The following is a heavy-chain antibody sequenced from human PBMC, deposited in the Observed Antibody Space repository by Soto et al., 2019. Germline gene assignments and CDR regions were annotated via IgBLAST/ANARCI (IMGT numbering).Heavy chain of an antibody. CDR2: IIPIFGTA. D-gene: IGHD6-6*01. J-gene: IGHJ6*02. CDR3: ARGSSIAAESVLPYYYYGMDV. Sequence: QVQLVQSGAEVKKPGSSVNVSCKASGGTFSSYAISWVRQAPGQGLEWMGGIIPIFGTANYAQKFQGRVTIPADESTSTAYMELSSLRSEDTAVYYCARGSSIAAESVLPYYYYGMDVWGQGTTVTVSS. CDR1: GGTFSSYA. V-gene: IGHV1-69*01.